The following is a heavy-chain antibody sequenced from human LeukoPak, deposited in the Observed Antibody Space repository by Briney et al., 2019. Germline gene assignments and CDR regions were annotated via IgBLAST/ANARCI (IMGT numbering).Heavy chain of an antibody. CDR2: ISGSGDTT. J-gene: IGHJ4*02. CDR1: GFTFSSYW. Sequence: PGGSLRLSCAASGFTFSSYWMSWVRQAPGKGLEWVSAISGSGDTTYYADSVKGRFTISRDNSKNTLYLQMNSLRAEDTAAYYCAKAMIVVVITAFDYWGQGTLVTVSS. D-gene: IGHD3-22*01. V-gene: IGHV3-23*01. CDR3: AKAMIVVVITAFDY.